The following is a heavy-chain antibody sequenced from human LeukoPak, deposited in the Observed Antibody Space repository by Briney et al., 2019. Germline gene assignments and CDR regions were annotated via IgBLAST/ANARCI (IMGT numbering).Heavy chain of an antibody. CDR3: ASGRGSSGSQEAFDY. J-gene: IGHJ4*02. Sequence: ASVKVSCKASGYTFTGYYIHWLRQAPGQGLEWMGRINPNSGGTNYAQKFQGRVTMTRDTSISTAYMELSRLRSDDTAVYYCASGRGSSGSQEAFDYWGQGTLVTVSS. V-gene: IGHV1-2*06. CDR2: INPNSGGT. CDR1: GYTFTGYY. D-gene: IGHD6-19*01.